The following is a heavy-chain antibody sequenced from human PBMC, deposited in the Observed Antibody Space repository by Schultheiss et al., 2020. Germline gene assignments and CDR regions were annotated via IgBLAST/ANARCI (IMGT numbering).Heavy chain of an antibody. CDR1: GFIFSQAW. CDR3: ANTAIGY. CDR2: MNQDGSEK. D-gene: IGHD4-17*01. Sequence: GGSLRLSCAASGFIFSQAWMSWVRQAPGKGLEWVANMNQDGSEKYYLDSVRGRFTISRDNTKNSLYLQMNSLTAEDTAVYYCANTAIGYWGQGTLVTVSS. J-gene: IGHJ4*02. V-gene: IGHV3-7*03.